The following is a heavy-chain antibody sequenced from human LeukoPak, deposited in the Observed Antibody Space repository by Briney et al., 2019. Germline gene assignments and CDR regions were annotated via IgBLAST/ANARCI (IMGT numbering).Heavy chain of an antibody. CDR3: AREGLNMVRGVIPKEAWGWFDP. Sequence: SETLSLTCTVSGGSVSSGSYYWNWIRQPAGKGLEWIGRIYSSGSTNYNPSLKSRVTISVDTSKNQFSLKLNSVTAADTAVYYCAREGLNMVRGVIPKEAWGWFDPWGQGTLVTVSS. CDR1: GGSVSSGSYY. CDR2: IYSSGST. J-gene: IGHJ5*02. V-gene: IGHV4-61*02. D-gene: IGHD3-10*01.